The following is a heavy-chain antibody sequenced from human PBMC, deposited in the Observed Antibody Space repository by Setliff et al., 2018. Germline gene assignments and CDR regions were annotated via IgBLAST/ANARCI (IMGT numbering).Heavy chain of an antibody. CDR3: ARETTPWGYVDTAMVTFIYQ. CDR2: VYSSGIT. CDR1: GGSISSQD. J-gene: IGHJ4*02. V-gene: IGHV4-59*11. D-gene: IGHD5-18*01. Sequence: PSETLSLTCTVSGGSISSQDWSWVRQPPGKGLEWLGYVYSSGITNYNPSLKSRVTIAVDTSKNQFSLKLSSVTAADTTVYYCARETTPWGYVDTAMVTFIYQWGQGTLVTVSS.